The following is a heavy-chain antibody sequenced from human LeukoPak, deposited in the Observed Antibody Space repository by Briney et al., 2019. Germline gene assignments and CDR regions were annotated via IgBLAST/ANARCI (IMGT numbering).Heavy chain of an antibody. CDR2: IYYSGST. Sequence: SETLSLTCAVSGGSISSYYWSWIRQPPGKGLEWIGYIYYSGSTYYNPSLKSRVTISVDTSKNQFSLKLSSVTAADTAVYYCRGYCSSTSCYAGVDYWGQGTLVTVSS. J-gene: IGHJ4*02. V-gene: IGHV4-59*06. D-gene: IGHD2-2*01. CDR1: GGSISSYY. CDR3: RGYCSSTSCYAGVDY.